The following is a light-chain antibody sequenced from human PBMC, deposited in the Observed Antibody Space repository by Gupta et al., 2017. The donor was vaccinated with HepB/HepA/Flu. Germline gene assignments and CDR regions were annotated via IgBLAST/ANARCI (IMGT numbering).Light chain of an antibody. CDR3: RHFTPWPPRI. J-gene: IGKJ2*02. Sequence: DVVMTQSPLSLPGTLGQPASISCRSSHSLLNSDGNNYLNWFQQRPGQAPRRLIYKVSNRDVGVADRFSGSGIGTDLKLKISRGDVEDVEFYYCRHFTPWPPRIFGQGTTMEIK. V-gene: IGKV2-30*01. CDR1: HSLLNSDGNNY. CDR2: KVS.